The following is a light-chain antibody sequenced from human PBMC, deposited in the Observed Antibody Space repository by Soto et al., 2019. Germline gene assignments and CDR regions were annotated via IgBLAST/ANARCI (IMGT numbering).Light chain of an antibody. CDR3: LLSYNDGRRYAV. Sequence: QAVVTQEPSLTVSPGGTVTLTCGSSTGAVTSGHYPYWFQQKPGQAPRSLIYDTSNRHSWTPARFSGSLLGGKAALTLSGAQPEDEAEYYCLLSYNDGRRYAVFGGGTQLTVL. CDR2: DTS. V-gene: IGLV7-46*01. J-gene: IGLJ7*01. CDR1: TGAVTSGHY.